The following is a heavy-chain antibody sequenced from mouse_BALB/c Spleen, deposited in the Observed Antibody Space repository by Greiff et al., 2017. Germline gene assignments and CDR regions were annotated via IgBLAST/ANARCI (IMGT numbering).Heavy chain of an antibody. Sequence: EVQLVESGGGLVQPGGSRKLSCAASGFTFSSSGMHWVRQAPEKGLEWVAYISSGSSTIYYADTVKGRFTISRDNPKNTLFLQMTSLRSEDTAMYYCARAGADGYHAWFAYWGQGTLVTVSA. CDR3: ARAGADGYHAWFAY. CDR2: ISSGSSTI. V-gene: IGHV5-17*02. CDR1: GFTFSSSG. J-gene: IGHJ3*01. D-gene: IGHD2-3*01.